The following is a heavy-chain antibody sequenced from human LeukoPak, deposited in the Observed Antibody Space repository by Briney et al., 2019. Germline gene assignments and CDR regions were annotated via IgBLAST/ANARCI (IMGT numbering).Heavy chain of an antibody. D-gene: IGHD5-12*01. V-gene: IGHV4-39*07. CDR3: ARDRGYYWYFDL. Sequence: SETLSLTRNVSGGSISISGYYWGWIRQPPGKGLEWIGSIYYSGDTYYNPSLKSRVTLSVDTSKNQFSLKLTSVTAADTAVYFCARDRGYYWYFDLWGRGTLVTVSS. J-gene: IGHJ2*01. CDR2: IYYSGDT. CDR1: GGSISISGYY.